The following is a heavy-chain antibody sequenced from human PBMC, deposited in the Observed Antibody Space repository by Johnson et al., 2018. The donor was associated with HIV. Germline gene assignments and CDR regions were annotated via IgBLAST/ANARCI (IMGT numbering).Heavy chain of an antibody. D-gene: IGHD6-6*01. J-gene: IGHJ3*02. CDR3: ARDRGAGSSGAFDI. CDR1: GFTFSSYA. Sequence: VQAGRSLRLSCAASGFTFSSYAMHWVRQAPGKGLEWVAIISYDGSNKYYADSVKGRFTISRDNSKNTLYLQMNSLRVEDTAVYYCARDRGAGSSGAFDIWGQGTMVTVSS. CDR2: ISYDGSNK. V-gene: IGHV3-30-3*01.